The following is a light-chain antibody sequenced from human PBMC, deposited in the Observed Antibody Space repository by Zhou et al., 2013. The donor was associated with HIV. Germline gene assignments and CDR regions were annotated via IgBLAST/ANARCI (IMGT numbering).Light chain of an antibody. CDR3: QQYGSSPLT. Sequence: EIVMTQSPATLSVSPGERATLSCRASQSVGTNLAWYRQIPGQAPRLLIYGASSRATGIPDRFSGSGSGTDFTLTISRLEPEDFAVYYCQQYGSSPLTFGGGTKVEIK. J-gene: IGKJ4*01. V-gene: IGKV3-20*01. CDR2: GAS. CDR1: QSVGTN.